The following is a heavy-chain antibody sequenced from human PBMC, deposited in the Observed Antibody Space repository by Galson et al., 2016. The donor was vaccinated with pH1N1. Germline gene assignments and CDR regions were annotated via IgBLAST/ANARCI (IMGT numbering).Heavy chain of an antibody. V-gene: IGHV5-10-1*01. CDR3: ATGPSPDY. Sequence: QSGAEVKEPGESLTISCKGSASSFTSYWISWVRQMPGKGLEWMGRINPRDSYTDYSPSFQGHGTISTYESISTAYLKWSTLTASDTAIYYGATGPSPDYWGQGTLVIVSS. CDR1: ASSFTSYW. J-gene: IGHJ4*02. CDR2: INPRDSYT.